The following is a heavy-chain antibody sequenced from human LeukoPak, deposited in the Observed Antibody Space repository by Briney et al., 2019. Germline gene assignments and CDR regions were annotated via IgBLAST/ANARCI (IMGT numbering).Heavy chain of an antibody. CDR1: GFTFSKYW. D-gene: IGHD6-19*01. Sequence: AWSVRLSCAASGFTFSKYWMLWVRQAPGKGLESVSRINIDGSDTTYADSVKGRFTVSRDNADNTMFLQMNSVRDEDTAVYYCATKQWLAPPPDSWGQGTPVSVSS. J-gene: IGHJ4*02. CDR3: ATKQWLAPPPDS. V-gene: IGHV3-74*01. CDR2: INIDGSDT.